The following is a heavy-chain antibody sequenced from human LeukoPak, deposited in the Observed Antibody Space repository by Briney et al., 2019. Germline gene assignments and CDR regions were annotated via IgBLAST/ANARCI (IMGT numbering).Heavy chain of an antibody. J-gene: IGHJ3*02. Sequence: SQTLSLTCTVSGGSISSGSYYGSWIRQPAGKGLEWIGRIYTSGSTNYNPSLKSRVTISVDTSKSQFSLKLSSVTAADTAVYYCARGRSTSFNAFDIWGQGTMVTVSS. D-gene: IGHD2-2*01. CDR3: ARGRSTSFNAFDI. CDR2: IYTSGST. CDR1: GGSISSGSYY. V-gene: IGHV4-61*02.